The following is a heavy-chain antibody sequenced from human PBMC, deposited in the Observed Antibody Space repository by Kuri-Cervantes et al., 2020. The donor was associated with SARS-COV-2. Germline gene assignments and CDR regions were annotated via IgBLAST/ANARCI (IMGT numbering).Heavy chain of an antibody. CDR3: ARNRMESLLWFGVVGDFEI. CDR2: IYYSRST. Sequence: LRLSCTVSGGSISSGDYYWGWIRQPPGKGLEWIGYIYYSRSTYYNPSLKRRVTISVDTSKNQFSLKLSSVTAADAAVYYCARNRMESLLWFGVVGDFEIWGQGTMVTVSS. CDR1: GGSISSGDYY. J-gene: IGHJ3*02. V-gene: IGHV4-30-4*01. D-gene: IGHD3-10*01.